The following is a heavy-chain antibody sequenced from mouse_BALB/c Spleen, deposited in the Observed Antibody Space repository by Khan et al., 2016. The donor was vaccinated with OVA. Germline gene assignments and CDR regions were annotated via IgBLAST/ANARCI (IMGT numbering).Heavy chain of an antibody. CDR2: IYPGDGNT. Sequence: VQLQESGTELARPGASVKLSCKASGYTFTNYWMQWVKQRPGQGLEWIGAIYPGDGNTRYTQKFKGKTTLTADKSSSTAYMQLSSLASEDSAVDYCARGGITTGFFDYWGQGTTLTVSS. D-gene: IGHD1-1*01. CDR1: GYTFTNYW. CDR3: ARGGITTGFFDY. J-gene: IGHJ2*01. V-gene: IGHV1-87*01.